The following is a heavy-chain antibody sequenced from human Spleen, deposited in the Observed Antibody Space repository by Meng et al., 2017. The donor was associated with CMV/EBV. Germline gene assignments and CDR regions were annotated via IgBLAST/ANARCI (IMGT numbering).Heavy chain of an antibody. Sequence: SETLSLTCTVSGGSISSGGYYWSWIRQHPGKGLEWIGYIYYSGSTYYNPSLKSRVTISVDTSKNQFSLNLSSVTAADTAVYYCARVILGPYDSSGYYYAFDIWGQGTMVTVSS. V-gene: IGHV4-31*03. J-gene: IGHJ3*02. CDR3: ARVILGPYDSSGYYYAFDI. CDR2: IYYSGST. CDR1: GGSISSGGYY. D-gene: IGHD3-22*01.